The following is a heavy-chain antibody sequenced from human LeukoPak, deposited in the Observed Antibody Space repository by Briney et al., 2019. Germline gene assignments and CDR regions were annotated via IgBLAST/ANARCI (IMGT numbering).Heavy chain of an antibody. Sequence: PSETLSLTCTVSGGSISSYYWSWIRQPAGKALEWIGRIYTSGSTNYNPSRKSRLTISVDKSKNQFSPKLSSVTAADTAVYYCARGGGIAVAGYYFDYWGQGTLVTVSS. CDR1: GGSISSYY. CDR3: ARGGGIAVAGYYFDY. V-gene: IGHV4-4*07. D-gene: IGHD6-19*01. CDR2: IYTSGST. J-gene: IGHJ4*02.